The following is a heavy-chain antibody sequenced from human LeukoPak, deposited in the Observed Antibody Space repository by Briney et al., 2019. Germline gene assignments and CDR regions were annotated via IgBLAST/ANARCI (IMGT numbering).Heavy chain of an antibody. Sequence: SQTLSLTCAVSGGSISSGGYSWSWIRQPPGKGLEWIGYIYHSGSTYYNPSLKSRVTISVDRSKNQFSLKLSSVTAADTAVYYCARDRHGWSGYYFDYWGQGTLVTVSS. D-gene: IGHD3-3*01. CDR1: GGSISSGGYS. V-gene: IGHV4-30-2*01. CDR3: ARDRHGWSGYYFDY. J-gene: IGHJ4*02. CDR2: IYHSGST.